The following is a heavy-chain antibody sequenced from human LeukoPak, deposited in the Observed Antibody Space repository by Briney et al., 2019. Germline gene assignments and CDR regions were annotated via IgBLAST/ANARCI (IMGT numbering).Heavy chain of an antibody. CDR1: GGSFSGYY. D-gene: IGHD2-2*01. V-gene: IGHV4-34*01. J-gene: IGHJ4*02. Sequence: PSETLSLTCAVYGGSFSGYYWSWIRQPPGKGLEWIGEINHSGSTNYNPSLKSRVTISADTSKNQFSLKLSSVTAADTAVYYCARECSTSCYDYWGQGTLVTVSS. CDR2: INHSGST. CDR3: ARECSTSCYDY.